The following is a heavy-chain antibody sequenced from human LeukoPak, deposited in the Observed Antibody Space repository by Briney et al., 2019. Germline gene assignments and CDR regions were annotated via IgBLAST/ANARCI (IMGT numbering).Heavy chain of an antibody. Sequence: PGGSLRLSCAASGFTFSGYWMSWVRQAPGKGLEWVANIKQDGSEKYYVDSVKGRFTISRDNAKNSLYLQMNSLRAEDTAVYYCGRVPHDYALFDPWGQGTLVTVSS. CDR1: GFTFSGYW. V-gene: IGHV3-7*03. CDR2: IKQDGSEK. CDR3: GRVPHDYALFDP. D-gene: IGHD4-17*01. J-gene: IGHJ5*02.